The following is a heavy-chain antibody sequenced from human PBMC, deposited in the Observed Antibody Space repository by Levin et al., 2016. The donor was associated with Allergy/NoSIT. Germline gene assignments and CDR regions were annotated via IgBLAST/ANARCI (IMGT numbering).Heavy chain of an antibody. J-gene: IGHJ5*02. Sequence: GESLKISCAASGFTFNPFAMTWVRQAPGKGLEWVATISASGGTTYYADSVKGRFTISRDNSHNTLYLQMNSLRAEDTATYYCAKDSFWNPADWFDPLGQGTLVTVSS. V-gene: IGHV3-23*01. D-gene: IGHD1-1*01. CDR1: GFTFNPFA. CDR3: AKDSFWNPADWFDP. CDR2: ISASGGTT.